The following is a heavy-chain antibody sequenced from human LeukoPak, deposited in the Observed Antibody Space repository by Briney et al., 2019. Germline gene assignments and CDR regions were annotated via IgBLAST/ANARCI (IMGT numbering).Heavy chain of an antibody. CDR1: GFSFSSYS. J-gene: IGHJ4*02. CDR3: AREWSQGH. Sequence: GGSLRLSCETSGFSFSSYSMNWVRQAPGKGLEWVSSISSSSSYIYYADSVKGRFTISRDNAKNSLYLQMNSLRAEDTAVYYCAREWSQGHWGQGTLVTVSS. V-gene: IGHV3-21*01. CDR2: ISSSSSYI. D-gene: IGHD3-3*01.